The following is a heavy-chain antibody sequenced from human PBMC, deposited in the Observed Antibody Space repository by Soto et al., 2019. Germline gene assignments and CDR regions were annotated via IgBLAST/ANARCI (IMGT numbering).Heavy chain of an antibody. V-gene: IGHV4-59*01. J-gene: IGHJ5*02. CDR3: AKDSGYTYGYFRWFDP. D-gene: IGHD5-18*01. CDR1: GGSISNYY. CDR2: IFYSGST. Sequence: QVHLQESGPRLVKPSETLSLTCTVSGGSISNYYWSWIRQPPGRGLEWIGHIFYSGSTNYNPALKRRVTISXXTXKXXFSLKLSSVTAADTAGYYCAKDSGYTYGYFRWFDPWGQGNLVTVSS.